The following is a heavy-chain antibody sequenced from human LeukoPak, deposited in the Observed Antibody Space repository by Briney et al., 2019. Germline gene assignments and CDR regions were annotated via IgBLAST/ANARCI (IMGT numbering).Heavy chain of an antibody. J-gene: IGHJ4*02. V-gene: IGHV3-66*01. CDR1: GFTFSNYW. CDR2: IYSGGDT. Sequence: GGSLRLSCAASGFTFSNYWMHWVRQAPGKGLEWVSVIYSGGDTYYADSVKGRFTIARDNSKKTLYLQMNNLRVEDTAVYYCARDHRYGGLFDYWGQGTLVTVSS. D-gene: IGHD1-1*01. CDR3: ARDHRYGGLFDY.